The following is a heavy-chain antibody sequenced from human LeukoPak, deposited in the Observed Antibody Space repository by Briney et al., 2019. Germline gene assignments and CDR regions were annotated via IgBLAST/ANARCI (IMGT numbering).Heavy chain of an antibody. V-gene: IGHV4-39*01. CDR2: IYYSGST. CDR3: ARSPRSYYGSRSWIDY. D-gene: IGHD3-10*01. Sequence: PSETLSLTCTVSGGSISSTGYYWGWIRQPPGKGLEWIGSIYYSGSTYYNPSLKSRVTISVDTSKNQFSLKLSSVTAADSAVYYCARSPRSYYGSRSWIDYWGQGTLVTVSS. J-gene: IGHJ4*02. CDR1: GGSISSTGYY.